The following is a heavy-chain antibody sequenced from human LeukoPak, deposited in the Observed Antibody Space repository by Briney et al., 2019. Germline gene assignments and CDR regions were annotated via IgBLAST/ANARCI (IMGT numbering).Heavy chain of an antibody. Sequence: SETLSLTCAVYGGSFSGNYWSWIRQPPGKGLEWIGEINHSGSTNYNPSLKSRVTISVDTSKNQFSLKLSSVTAADTAVYYCARGTTPGYSGHGGALDAFDIWGQGTVVTVSS. CDR1: GGSFSGNY. J-gene: IGHJ3*02. CDR2: INHSGST. CDR3: ARGTTPGYSGHGGALDAFDI. V-gene: IGHV4-34*01. D-gene: IGHD5-12*01.